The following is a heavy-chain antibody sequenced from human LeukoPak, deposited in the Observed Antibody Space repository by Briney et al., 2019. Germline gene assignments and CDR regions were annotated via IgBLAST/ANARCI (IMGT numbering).Heavy chain of an antibody. D-gene: IGHD1-26*01. CDR2: ISYDGSNK. J-gene: IGHJ5*02. CDR1: GFTFSSYA. Sequence: GASLRLSCAASGFTFSSYAMSWVRQAPGKGLEWVAVISYDGSNKYYADSVKGRFTISRDNSKNTLYLQMNSLRAEDTAVYYCAKGPTGFDPWGQGTLVTVSS. CDR3: AKGPTGFDP. V-gene: IGHV3-30*18.